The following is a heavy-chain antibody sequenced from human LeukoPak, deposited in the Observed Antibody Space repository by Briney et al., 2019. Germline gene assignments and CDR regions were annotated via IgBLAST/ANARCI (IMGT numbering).Heavy chain of an antibody. CDR3: ARDEVVVTAIYYYGMDV. V-gene: IGHV1-69*04. J-gene: IGHJ6*02. CDR1: GGTFSSYA. CDR2: IIPILGIA. Sequence: ASVKVSCKASGGTFSSYAISWVRQAPGQGLEWMGRIIPILGIANYAQKFQGRVTITADKSTSTAYMELSSLRSEDTAVYYCARDEVVVTAIYYYGMDVWGQGTTVTVSS. D-gene: IGHD2-21*02.